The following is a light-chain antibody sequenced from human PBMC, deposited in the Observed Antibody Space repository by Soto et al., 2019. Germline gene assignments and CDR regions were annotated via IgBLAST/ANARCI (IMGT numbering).Light chain of an antibody. Sequence: DIQMTQSPSTLSASVGDRVTITCRASQSISNWLAWYQQKPGKAPKLLIYKASSLESGVPSRFRGSGSGTEFTLTISSLQPDDFATYYCQQYNNWYTFGQGTRLEIK. CDR1: QSISNW. CDR2: KAS. V-gene: IGKV1-5*03. J-gene: IGKJ2*01. CDR3: QQYNNWYT.